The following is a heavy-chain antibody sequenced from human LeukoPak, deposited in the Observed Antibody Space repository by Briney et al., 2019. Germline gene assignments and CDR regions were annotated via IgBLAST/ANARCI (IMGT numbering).Heavy chain of an antibody. CDR2: ISSNSSTI. CDR3: STSRPDRFLDS. Sequence: PGGSLRLSCAASGFTFSSYSMNWVRQAPGKGLEWVSYISSNSSTIYYADSVKGRFTISRDNAKRSVYLQIFSLRPEDTALYYCSTSRPDRFLDSWGQGTLVTVST. J-gene: IGHJ4*02. D-gene: IGHD1-14*01. V-gene: IGHV3-48*01. CDR1: GFTFSSYS.